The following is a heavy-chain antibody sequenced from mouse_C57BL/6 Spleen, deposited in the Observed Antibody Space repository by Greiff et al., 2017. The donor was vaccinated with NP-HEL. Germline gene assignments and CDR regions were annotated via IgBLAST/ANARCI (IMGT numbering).Heavy chain of an antibody. D-gene: IGHD1-1*01. V-gene: IGHV1-52*01. CDR3: ARGDYYGSSTSDWYFDV. Sequence: QVQLQQPGAELVRPGSSVKLSCKASGYTFTSYWMHWVKQRPIQGLEWIGNIDPSDSETHYNQKFKDKATLTVDKSSSTAYMQLSSLTSEDSAVYYCARGDYYGSSTSDWYFDVLGTGTTVTVSS. CDR1: GYTFTSYW. CDR2: IDPSDSET. J-gene: IGHJ1*03.